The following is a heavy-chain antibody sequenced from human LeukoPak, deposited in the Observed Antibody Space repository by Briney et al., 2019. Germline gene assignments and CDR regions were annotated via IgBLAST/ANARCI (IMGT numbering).Heavy chain of an antibody. D-gene: IGHD6-19*01. CDR1: GYTFTSYA. CDR3: AVGSSGWYDY. Sequence: GASVKFSCKASGYTFTSYAMNWVRQAPGQGLEWMGWINTNTGNPTYAQGFTGRFVFSLDTSVSTAYLQISSLKAEDTAVYCCAVGSSGWYDYWGQGTLVTVSS. V-gene: IGHV7-4-1*02. J-gene: IGHJ4*02. CDR2: INTNTGNP.